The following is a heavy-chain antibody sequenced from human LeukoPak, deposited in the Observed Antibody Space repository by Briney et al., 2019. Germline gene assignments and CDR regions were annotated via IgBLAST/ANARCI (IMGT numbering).Heavy chain of an antibody. Sequence: GGSLRLSCEGSGFSFNGYGLHWVRQASGKGLEWIGRIRSKANYYATAYVESVKGRFIVPRDDSKRSAYLQMNDLKTEDTAVYYCTRSASVDIGGRPDFCYFDLWGRGTLVTVSS. CDR3: TRSASVDIGGRPDFCYFDL. V-gene: IGHV3-73*01. D-gene: IGHD1-26*01. CDR1: GFSFNGYG. J-gene: IGHJ2*01. CDR2: IRSKANYYAT.